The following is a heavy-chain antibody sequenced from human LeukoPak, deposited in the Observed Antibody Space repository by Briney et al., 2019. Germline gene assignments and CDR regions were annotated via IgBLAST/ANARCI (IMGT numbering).Heavy chain of an antibody. V-gene: IGHV3-30*02. CDR2: LRYDGSNK. J-gene: IGHJ4*02. CDR1: GFTFGSNG. Sequence: GGSLRLSCAASGFTFGSNGMHWVRQAPGKGLEWVAFLRYDGSNKYYADSVKGRFTISRDTSKDTLYLQMNSLRAEDTAVYYCTKDVLKEVPAALSGYSDYWGQGTLVTVSS. CDR3: TKDVLKEVPAALSGYSDY. D-gene: IGHD2-2*01.